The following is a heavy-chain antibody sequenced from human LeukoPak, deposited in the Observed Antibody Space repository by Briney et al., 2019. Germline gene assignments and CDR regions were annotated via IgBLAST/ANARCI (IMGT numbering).Heavy chain of an antibody. J-gene: IGHJ4*02. CDR3: AKEVSGVDTIDY. D-gene: IGHD5-18*01. Sequence: AGGSLRLSCAASGFTFSSYAMSWVRQAPGKGLEWVSAISGSGGSTYYADSVKGRFTISRDNSKNTLYLRMNSLRAEDTAVYYCAKEVSGVDTIDYWGQGTLVTVSS. V-gene: IGHV3-23*01. CDR1: GFTFSSYA. CDR2: ISGSGGST.